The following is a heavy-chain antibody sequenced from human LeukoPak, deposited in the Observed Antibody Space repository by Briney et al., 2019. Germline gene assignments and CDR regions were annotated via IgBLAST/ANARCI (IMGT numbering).Heavy chain of an antibody. CDR3: ARDRPGIAAN. D-gene: IGHD6-25*01. J-gene: IGHJ4*02. Sequence: GSLRLSCAASGFTFSSYSMNWVRQAPGKGLEWIGSIYYSGSTYYNPSHKSRVTISVDTSKNQFSLKLSSVTAADTAVYYCARDRPGIAANWGQGTLVTVSS. CDR2: IYYSGST. CDR1: GFTFSSYS. V-gene: IGHV4-39*07.